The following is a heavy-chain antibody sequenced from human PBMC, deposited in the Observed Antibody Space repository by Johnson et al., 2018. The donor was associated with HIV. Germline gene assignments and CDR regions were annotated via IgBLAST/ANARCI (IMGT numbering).Heavy chain of an antibody. D-gene: IGHD3-10*01. J-gene: IGHJ3*02. CDR2: ISWNSGSI. Sequence: VHLVESGGGLVQPGRSLRLSCAASGFTFDDYAMHWVRQAPGKGLEWVSGISWNSGSIGYADSVKGRFTISRDNAKNSLYLQMNSLRAGDTAVYYCARELEGDYAFDIWGQGTMVTVSS. V-gene: IGHV3-9*01. CDR1: GFTFDDYA. CDR3: ARELEGDYAFDI.